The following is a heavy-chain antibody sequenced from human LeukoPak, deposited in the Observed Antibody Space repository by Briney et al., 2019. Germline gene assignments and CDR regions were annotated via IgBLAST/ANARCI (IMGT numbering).Heavy chain of an antibody. D-gene: IGHD3-16*01. J-gene: IGHJ4*02. CDR1: GYSFTSYW. Sequence: GESLKISCKGSGYSFTSYWISWVRQMPGKGLEWMGRIDPSDSYTNYSPSFQGHVTISADKSISTAYLQWSSLKASDTAMYYCARYPPYDYVWGSLSDWGQGTLVTVSS. V-gene: IGHV5-10-1*01. CDR3: ARYPPYDYVWGSLSD. CDR2: IDPSDSYT.